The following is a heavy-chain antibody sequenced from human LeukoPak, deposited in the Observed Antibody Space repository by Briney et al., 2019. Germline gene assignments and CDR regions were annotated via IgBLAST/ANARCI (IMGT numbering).Heavy chain of an antibody. D-gene: IGHD5-24*01. CDR3: ARGNAMATIRVTDY. CDR2: LNPNSGVT. V-gene: IGHV1-2*02. CDR1: GYNLIACY. Sequence: ASVKVSCKASGYNLIACYIHWVRQAPGQGLEWMGWLNPNSGVTNYAQKFQGRVTMTRDTSISTAYMELSSLRSDDTAVYYCARGNAMATIRVTDYWGQGTLVTVSS. J-gene: IGHJ4*02.